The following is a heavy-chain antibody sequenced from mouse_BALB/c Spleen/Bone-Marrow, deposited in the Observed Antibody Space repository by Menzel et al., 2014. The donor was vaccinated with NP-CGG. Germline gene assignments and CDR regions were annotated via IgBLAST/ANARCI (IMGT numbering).Heavy chain of an antibody. D-gene: IGHD1-1*01. CDR3: ARRVYYDYYAMDY. CDR1: GYAFTSYN. CDR2: IDPYSGGT. J-gene: IGHJ4*01. Sequence: EVHLVESGPGLAKPGASVKVSCKASGYAFTSYNMYWVKQSHGKSLEWIGYIDPYSGGTSYNQKFKGKATLTVDKSSSTAYMHLNSLTSEDSAVYYCARRVYYDYYAMDYWGQGTSVTVSS. V-gene: IGHV1S135*01.